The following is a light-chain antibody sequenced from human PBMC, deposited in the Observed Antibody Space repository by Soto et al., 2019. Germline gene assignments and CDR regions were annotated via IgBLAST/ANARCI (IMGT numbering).Light chain of an antibody. Sequence: DIQMTQSPSTLSASVGDRVTITCRASHNLDKWLAWYQQKPGKAPKLLIYEASSLQSGVPSRFSGSGSGTEFTLHITRPQADDFGTYYCQQYNTFLTFGGGTKVEIK. CDR2: EAS. CDR3: QQYNTFLT. V-gene: IGKV1-5*03. J-gene: IGKJ4*01. CDR1: HNLDKW.